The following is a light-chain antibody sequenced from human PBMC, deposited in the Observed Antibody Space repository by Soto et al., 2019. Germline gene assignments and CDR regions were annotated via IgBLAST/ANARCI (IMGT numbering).Light chain of an antibody. Sequence: QSALTQPRSVSGSPGQSVTNSCTGTSGDVGHYNYVSWYQQHPGKAPKLMVYDVSKRPPGVPDRFSGSKSGNTASLTISGLQAEDEADYYCCSYAGSYTYVVFGGGTKLTVL. V-gene: IGLV2-11*01. CDR3: CSYAGSYTYVV. CDR2: DVS. J-gene: IGLJ2*01. CDR1: SGDVGHYNY.